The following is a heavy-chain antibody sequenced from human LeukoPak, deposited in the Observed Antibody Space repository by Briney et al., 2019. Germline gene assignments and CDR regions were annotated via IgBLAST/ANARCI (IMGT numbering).Heavy chain of an antibody. J-gene: IGHJ4*02. Sequence: GGSLRLSCAASGLTFSDFWMHWVRQPPGKGLVWVALVKGDGRTTIYADSVKGRFTISGDNAKNTLYLQMNSLRADDSGVHYCATGHSYGYDYWGQGVLVTVSS. CDR3: ATGHSYGYDY. CDR1: GLTFSDFW. CDR2: VKGDGRTT. V-gene: IGHV3-74*01. D-gene: IGHD5-18*01.